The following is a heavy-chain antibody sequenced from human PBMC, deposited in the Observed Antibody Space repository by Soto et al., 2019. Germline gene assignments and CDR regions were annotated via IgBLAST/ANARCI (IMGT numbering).Heavy chain of an antibody. Sequence: SETLSLTCLVSGFPISSPYSWGWIRQPPRKGLEWIGSISHTGTTSYSPSLTSRVSISVDTSKNQVSLKLTSVTAADTAVYFCARVTMVIRDSDHFGVDVWGHGTTVTVSS. CDR1: GFPISSPYS. CDR2: ISHTGTT. D-gene: IGHD4-17*01. CDR3: ARVTMVIRDSDHFGVDV. V-gene: IGHV4-38-2*02. J-gene: IGHJ6*02.